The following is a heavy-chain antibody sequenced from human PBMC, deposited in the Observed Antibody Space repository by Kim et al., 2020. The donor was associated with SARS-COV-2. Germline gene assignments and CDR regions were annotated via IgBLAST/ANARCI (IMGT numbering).Heavy chain of an antibody. Sequence: SETLSLTCTVSGGSISSGGYYWSWIRQHPGKGLEWIGYIYYSGSTYYNPSLKSRVTISVDTSKNQFSLKLSSVTAADTAVYYCARAALIPNMYSSRAPSSWYFDLWGRGTLVTVSS. D-gene: IGHD6-13*01. CDR1: GGSISSGGYY. CDR2: IYYSGST. CDR3: ARAALIPNMYSSRAPSSWYFDL. V-gene: IGHV4-31*03. J-gene: IGHJ2*01.